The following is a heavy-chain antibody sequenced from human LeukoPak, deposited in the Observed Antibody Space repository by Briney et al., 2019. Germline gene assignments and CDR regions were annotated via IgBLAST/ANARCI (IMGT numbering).Heavy chain of an antibody. V-gene: IGHV4-34*01. CDR2: INHSGST. D-gene: IGHD5-12*01. Sequence: SVTLSLTCAVYGGSFSGYYWSWIRQPPGKGLEWIGEINHSGSTNYNPSLKSRVTISVDTSKNQFSLKLSSVTAADTAVYYCARRYSGYYYYYMDVWGKGTTVTVSS. J-gene: IGHJ6*03. CDR1: GGSFSGYY. CDR3: ARRYSGYYYYYMDV.